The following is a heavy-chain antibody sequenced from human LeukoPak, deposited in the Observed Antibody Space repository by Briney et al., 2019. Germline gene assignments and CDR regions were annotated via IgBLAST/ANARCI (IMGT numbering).Heavy chain of an antibody. CDR2: IIPILGIA. Sequence: SVKVSCKASGGTFSSYGLSWVRQAPGPGLEWMGRIIPILGIANYAQKFQGRVTITADKSTSTAYMELSSLRSEDTAVYYCARGRHGYDILTGYYTPGAFDIWGQGTMVTVSS. CDR3: ARGRHGYDILTGYYTPGAFDI. J-gene: IGHJ3*02. V-gene: IGHV1-69*04. D-gene: IGHD3-9*01. CDR1: GGTFSSYG.